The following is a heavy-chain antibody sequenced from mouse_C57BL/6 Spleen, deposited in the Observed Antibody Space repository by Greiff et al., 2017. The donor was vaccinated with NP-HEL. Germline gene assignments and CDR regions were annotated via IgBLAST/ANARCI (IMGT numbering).Heavy chain of an antibody. CDR1: GYTFTDYY. V-gene: IGHV1-76*01. Sequence: QVHVKQSGAELVRPGASVKLSCKASGYTFTDYYINWVKQRPGQGLEWIARIYPGSGNTYYNEKFKGKATLTAEKSSSTAYMQLSSLTSEDSAVYFGARKRTTDYYAMDYWGQGTSVTVSS. CDR2: IYPGSGNT. CDR3: ARKRTTDYYAMDY. J-gene: IGHJ4*01. D-gene: IGHD1-1*01.